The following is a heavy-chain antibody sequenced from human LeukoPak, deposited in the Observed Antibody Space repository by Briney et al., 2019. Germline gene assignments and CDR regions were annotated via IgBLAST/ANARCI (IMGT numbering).Heavy chain of an antibody. CDR1: GGSFSGYY. CDR3: ARVKLAAAGHFDLIRPYYGMDV. D-gene: IGHD6-13*01. CDR2: INHSGST. Sequence: SETLSLTCAVYGGSFSGYYWSWIRQPPGKGLEWIGEINHSGSTNYNPSLKSRVTISVDTSKNQSSLKLSSVTAADTAVYYCARVKLAAAGHFDLIRPYYGMDVWGQGTTVTVSS. J-gene: IGHJ6*02. V-gene: IGHV4-34*01.